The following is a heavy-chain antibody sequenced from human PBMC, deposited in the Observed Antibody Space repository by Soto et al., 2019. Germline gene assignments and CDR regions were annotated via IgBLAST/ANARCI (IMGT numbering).Heavy chain of an antibody. J-gene: IGHJ2*01. Sequence: QVQLVKSGAEVKKPGSSVKVSCKASGGTFSSYAISWGRQAPGQGLEWMGGIIPIFGTANYAQQFQCRVTLNADKCTSTVYRELSSLISEYTAVYYCARVFNYCYSSRGYYYGGYFDLWGRGTLVTVSS. CDR2: IIPIFGTA. D-gene: IGHD3-22*01. CDR1: GGTFSSYA. V-gene: IGHV1-69*06. CDR3: ARVFNYCYSSRGYYYGGYFDL.